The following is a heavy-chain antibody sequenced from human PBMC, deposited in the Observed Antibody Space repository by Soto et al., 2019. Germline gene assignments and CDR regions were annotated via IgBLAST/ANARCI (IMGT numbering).Heavy chain of an antibody. V-gene: IGHV4-59*01. Sequence: SETLSLTCSVSGGSISGYYWSWIRQPPGKGLEWIGYIYYSGTTNYKPSLKSRVTMSVDTSRNEFSLRLNSVTAADTAVYYCARYSSSPSRAFDIWGQGTMVTVSS. CDR1: GGSISGYY. CDR3: ARYSSSPSRAFDI. D-gene: IGHD6-13*01. J-gene: IGHJ3*02. CDR2: IYYSGTT.